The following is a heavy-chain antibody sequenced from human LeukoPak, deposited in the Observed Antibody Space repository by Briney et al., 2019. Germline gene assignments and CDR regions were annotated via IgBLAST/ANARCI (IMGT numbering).Heavy chain of an antibody. CDR1: GFTFSSYA. D-gene: IGHD6-19*01. Sequence: GGSLRLSCAAPGFTFSSYAMNWVRQAPGKGLEWVSAISGSGGSTYYADSVKGRFTISRDNSKNTLYLQMNSLRAEDTAVYYCAKDPTLKKGIAVAGMDYWGQGTLVTVSS. CDR3: AKDPTLKKGIAVAGMDY. CDR2: ISGSGGST. V-gene: IGHV3-23*01. J-gene: IGHJ4*02.